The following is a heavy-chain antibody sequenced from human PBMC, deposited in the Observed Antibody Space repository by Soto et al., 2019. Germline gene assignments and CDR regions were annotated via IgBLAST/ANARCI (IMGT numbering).Heavy chain of an antibody. V-gene: IGHV1-18*04. D-gene: IGHD3-3*01. CDR1: GYTFTSYG. J-gene: IGHJ3*02. CDR3: ARYGKLRFLEWLISGGAFDI. CDR2: ISAYNGNT. Sequence: ASVKVSCKASGYTFTSYGISWVRQAPGRGLEWMGWISAYNGNTNYAQKLQGRVTMTTDTSTSTAYMELRSLRSDDTAVYYCARYGKLRFLEWLISGGAFDIWGQGTMVTVSS.